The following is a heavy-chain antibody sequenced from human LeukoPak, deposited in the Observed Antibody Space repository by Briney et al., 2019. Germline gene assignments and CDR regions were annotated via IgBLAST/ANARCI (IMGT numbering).Heavy chain of an antibody. V-gene: IGHV3-21*04. CDR2: ISSRNKYR. Sequence: GGSLRLSSVASGFNFSNYRMNWVRQAPGKGLEWLSSISSRNKYRQYADSLKGRFTISRDNAKNSSYLQIDSLRAEDTAVYYCAKGLAWSSSAYPVDGGYWGQGTQVTVSS. CDR3: AKGLAWSSSAYPVDGGY. D-gene: IGHD2-2*01. CDR1: GFNFSNYR. J-gene: IGHJ4*02.